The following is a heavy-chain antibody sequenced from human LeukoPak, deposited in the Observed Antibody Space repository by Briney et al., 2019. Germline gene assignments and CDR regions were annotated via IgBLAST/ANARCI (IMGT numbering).Heavy chain of an antibody. Sequence: PGGSLRLSCSASGFTFSTYGVHWVRQAPGKGLEFVSAMSNNGGSTSYADSVKGRFTISRDNSKNTLYLQMSSLRAEDTAVYYCVKDTNSGYYYYGMDVWGQGTTVTVSS. V-gene: IGHV3-64D*09. CDR3: VKDTNSGYYYYGMDV. CDR1: GFTFSTYG. J-gene: IGHJ6*02. CDR2: MSNNGGST. D-gene: IGHD2-2*01.